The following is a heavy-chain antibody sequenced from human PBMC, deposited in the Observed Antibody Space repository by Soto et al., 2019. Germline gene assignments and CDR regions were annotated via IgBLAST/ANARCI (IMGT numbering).Heavy chain of an antibody. J-gene: IGHJ3*02. CDR3: ARSAIVVERGGAFDI. V-gene: IGHV5-51*01. CDR1: GYSFTSYW. Sequence: LKISCEGSGYSFTSYWIGWVRQMPGKGLEWMGIIYPGDSDTRYSPSFQGQVTISADKSISTAYLQWSSLKASDTAMYYCARSAIVVERGGAFDIWGQGTMVTVSS. CDR2: IYPGDSDT. D-gene: IGHD3-22*01.